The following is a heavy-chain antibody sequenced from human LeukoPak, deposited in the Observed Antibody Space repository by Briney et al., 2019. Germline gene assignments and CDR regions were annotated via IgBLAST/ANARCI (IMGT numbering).Heavy chain of an antibody. CDR3: ARGYHYYYMDA. Sequence: GGSLRLSCAASGFTFSGSARHWVRQASGKGLEGGGRIRSTANGYATAYAASVKGRFAISRDDSKNTAYLQMNSLRAEDTAVYYCARGYHYYYMDAWGKGTTVTASS. J-gene: IGHJ6*03. V-gene: IGHV3-73*01. CDR2: IRSTANGYAT. CDR1: GFTFSGSA.